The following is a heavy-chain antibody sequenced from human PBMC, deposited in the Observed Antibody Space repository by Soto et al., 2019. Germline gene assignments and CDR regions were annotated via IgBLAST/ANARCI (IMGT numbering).Heavy chain of an antibody. CDR2: IKSKTDGGTT. CDR3: TTDGAARPNTGIYYYYGMDV. D-gene: IGHD6-6*01. Sequence: GGSLRLSCAASGFTFSNAWMSWVRQAPGKGLEWFGRIKSKTDGGTTDYAAPVKGRFNISRDDSKNTLYLQMNSLKTEDTAVYYCTTDGAARPNTGIYYYYGMDVWRQGTTVTVS. J-gene: IGHJ6*02. CDR1: GFTFSNAW. V-gene: IGHV3-15*01.